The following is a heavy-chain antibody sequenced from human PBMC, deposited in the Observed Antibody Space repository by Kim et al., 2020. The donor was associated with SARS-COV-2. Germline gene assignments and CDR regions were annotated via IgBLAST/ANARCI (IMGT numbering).Heavy chain of an antibody. CDR2: NT. Sequence: NTNNEQKFQERVTMTRDMSTSTAYMELSSLRSEDTAVYYCAASRGSRAFDIWGQGTMVTVSS. V-gene: IGHV1-58*01. D-gene: IGHD5-12*01. J-gene: IGHJ3*02. CDR3: AASRGSRAFDI.